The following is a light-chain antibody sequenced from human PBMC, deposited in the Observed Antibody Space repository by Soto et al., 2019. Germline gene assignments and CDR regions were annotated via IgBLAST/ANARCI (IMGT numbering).Light chain of an antibody. CDR1: SSDVGGYNY. Sequence: QSVLTQPPSASGSPGQSVTSSCTGTSSDVGGYNYVSWYQQHPGKAPKLMISEVSKRPSGVHDRFSGSKSGNTASLTVSGLQAEDEADYYCSSFAGNNNVVFGGGTKVTVL. V-gene: IGLV2-8*01. J-gene: IGLJ2*01. CDR3: SSFAGNNNVV. CDR2: EVS.